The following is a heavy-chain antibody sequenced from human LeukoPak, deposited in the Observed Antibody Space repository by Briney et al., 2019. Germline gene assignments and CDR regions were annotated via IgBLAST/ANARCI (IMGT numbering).Heavy chain of an antibody. CDR2: INHSGST. V-gene: IGHV4-39*07. D-gene: IGHD3-16*02. J-gene: IGHJ4*02. Sequence: SETLSLTCTVSGGSISSTNYYWSWIRQPPGKGLEWIGEINHSGSTNYNPSLKSRVTISVDTSKNQFSLKLSSVTAADTAVYYCARRYYDYVWGSYRPESYFDYWGQGTLVTVSS. CDR1: GGSISSTNYY. CDR3: ARRYYDYVWGSYRPESYFDY.